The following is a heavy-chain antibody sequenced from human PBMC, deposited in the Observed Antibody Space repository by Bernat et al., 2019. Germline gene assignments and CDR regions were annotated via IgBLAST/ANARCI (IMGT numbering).Heavy chain of an antibody. D-gene: IGHD4-17*01. CDR3: EGRYDYGDYVGY. V-gene: IGHV4-30-2*01. CDR1: GGSISSGGSS. Sequence: QLQLQESGSGLVKPSETLSLTCAVSGGSISSGGSSWSWIRQPPGKGLEWIGYIFHSGSTYYNPSLKSRVTMSLDRSKNQFSLKLTSVTAADTAVYYCEGRYDYGDYVGYWGQGTLVTVSS. CDR2: IFHSGST. J-gene: IGHJ4*02.